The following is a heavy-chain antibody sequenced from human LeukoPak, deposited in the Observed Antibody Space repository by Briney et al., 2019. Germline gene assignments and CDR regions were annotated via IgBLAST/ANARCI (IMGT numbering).Heavy chain of an antibody. J-gene: IGHJ5*02. D-gene: IGHD4-11*01. CDR1: GGSISSYY. CDR3: AREMSYSNYCWSDP. CDR2: IYYSGST. V-gene: IGHV4-59*01. Sequence: SETLSLTCTVSGGSISSYYWSWIRQPPGKGLEWIGYIYYSGSTNYNPSLKSRVTISVDTSKNQFSLKLSPVTAADTAVYYCAREMSYSNYCWSDPWGQGTLVTVSS.